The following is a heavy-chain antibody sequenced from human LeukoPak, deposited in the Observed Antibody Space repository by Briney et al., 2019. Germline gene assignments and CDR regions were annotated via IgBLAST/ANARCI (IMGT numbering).Heavy chain of an antibody. CDR3: ARDDNWGRGYSYEY. V-gene: IGHV3-48*01. CDR1: GFTFSSYS. J-gene: IGHJ4*02. CDR2: ISSSSSTI. Sequence: GGSLRLSCAASGFTFSSYSMNWVRQAPGKGLEWVSYISSSSSTIYYADSVKGRFTISRDNAKSSLYLQMNSLRAEDTAVYYCARDDNWGRGYSYEYWGQGTLVTVSS. D-gene: IGHD5-18*01.